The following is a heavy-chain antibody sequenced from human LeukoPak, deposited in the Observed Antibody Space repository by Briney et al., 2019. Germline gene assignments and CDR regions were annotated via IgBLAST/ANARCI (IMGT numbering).Heavy chain of an antibody. D-gene: IGHD6-13*01. CDR1: GFTFDGYA. Sequence: QPGGSLRLSCAASGFTFDGYAMHWVRQAPGKGLEWVLGISWNSGSIGYADSVKGRFTISRDNAKNSLYLQMNSLRAEDTALYYCAKDIAAAGPWYFDYWGQGTLVTVSS. CDR3: AKDIAAAGPWYFDY. CDR2: ISWNSGSI. V-gene: IGHV3-9*01. J-gene: IGHJ4*02.